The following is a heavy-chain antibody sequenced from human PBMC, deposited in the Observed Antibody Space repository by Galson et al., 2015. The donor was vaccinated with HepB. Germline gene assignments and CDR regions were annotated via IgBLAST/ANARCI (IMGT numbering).Heavy chain of an antibody. CDR1: GGSFSGYY. J-gene: IGHJ1*01. V-gene: IGHV4-34*01. CDR2: INHSGST. Sequence: ETLSLTCAVYGGSFSGYYWSWIRQPPGKGLEWIGEINHSGSTNYNPSLKSRVTISVDKSKNQFSLKLSSVTAADTAVYYCVRRSSQRKSAEYFQHWGQGTLVTVSS. D-gene: IGHD6-13*01. CDR3: VRRSSQRKSAEYFQH.